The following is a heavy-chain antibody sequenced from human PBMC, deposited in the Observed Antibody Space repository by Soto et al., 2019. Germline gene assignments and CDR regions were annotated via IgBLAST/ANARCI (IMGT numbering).Heavy chain of an antibody. CDR2: INPSGGST. J-gene: IGHJ3*02. D-gene: IGHD1-1*01. V-gene: IGHV1-46*01. CDR1: DYTFTNDY. Sequence: GASLKVSCNASDYTFTNDYLHWVRQAPGQGLEWMGIINPSGGSTSYAQKFQGRVTMTRDTSTSTVYMELSSLRSEDTAVYDCARSLQGTGAFDIWGQGTMVTVSS. CDR3: ARSLQGTGAFDI.